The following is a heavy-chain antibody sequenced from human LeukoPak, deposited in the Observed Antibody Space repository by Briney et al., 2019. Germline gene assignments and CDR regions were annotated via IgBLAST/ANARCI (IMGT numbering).Heavy chain of an antibody. Sequence: GGSLRLSCAASGFTFSSYSMNWVRQAPGKGLEWVSSISSSSSSYIYYADSVKGRFTISRDNAKNSLYLQMNSLRAEDTAVYYCARVWEYCSGGSCYENYYGMDVWGKGTTVTVSS. V-gene: IGHV3-21*01. CDR1: GFTFSSYS. J-gene: IGHJ6*04. CDR3: ARVWEYCSGGSCYENYYGMDV. CDR2: ISSSSSSYI. D-gene: IGHD2-15*01.